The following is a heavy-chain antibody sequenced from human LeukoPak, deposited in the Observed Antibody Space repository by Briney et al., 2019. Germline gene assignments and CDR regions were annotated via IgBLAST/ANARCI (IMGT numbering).Heavy chain of an antibody. CDR1: GGSISSSSYY. V-gene: IGHV4-39*07. Sequence: PSETLSLTCTVSGGSISSSSYYWGWVRQPPGKGLEWIGSIYYSGSTYNNPSLKSRVTISVDTSKNQFSLNLTSVTAADTAVYYCARVMAARREDLNWFDPWGQGTLVTVSS. CDR2: IYYSGST. D-gene: IGHD6-6*01. CDR3: ARVMAARREDLNWFDP. J-gene: IGHJ5*02.